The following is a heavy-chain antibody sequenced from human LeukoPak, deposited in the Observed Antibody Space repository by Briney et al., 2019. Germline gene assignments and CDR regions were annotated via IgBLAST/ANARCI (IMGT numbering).Heavy chain of an antibody. J-gene: IGHJ3*02. V-gene: IGHV3-48*03. Sequence: GGSLRLSCAASGFTFSTYEMNWVRQAPGKGLEWVSYIGRSGSTVYYADSVKGRFTISRDNAKNSLYLQMNSLRDEDTAVYYCARDTPEYGDSPDAFDIWGQGTMVTVS. CDR3: ARDTPEYGDSPDAFDI. CDR1: GFTFSTYE. CDR2: IGRSGSTV. D-gene: IGHD4-17*01.